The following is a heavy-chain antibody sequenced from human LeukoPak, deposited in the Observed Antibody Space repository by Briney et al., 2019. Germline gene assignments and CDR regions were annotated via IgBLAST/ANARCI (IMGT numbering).Heavy chain of an antibody. Sequence: SGGSLRLSCAASGVTFSSYGMHWVRQAPGKGLEWVAVIWYDGSNKYYADSVKGRFTIARDNSKNTLYLQMNSLRAEDTAVYYCATQLTIDAFDIWGQGTMVTVSS. V-gene: IGHV3-33*01. CDR1: GVTFSSYG. D-gene: IGHD3-9*01. J-gene: IGHJ3*02. CDR2: IWYDGSNK. CDR3: ATQLTIDAFDI.